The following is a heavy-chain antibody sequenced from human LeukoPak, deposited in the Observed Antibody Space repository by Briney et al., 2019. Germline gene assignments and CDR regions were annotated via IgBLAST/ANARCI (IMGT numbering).Heavy chain of an antibody. CDR3: ARDHRSSWSPDAFDI. Sequence: GGSLRLSCAASGFIVSSNYMSWVRQAPGKGLEWVSVIYSGGSTYYADSVKGRFTISRDNSQNTLYLQMNSLRAEDTAVYYCARDHRSSWSPDAFDIWGQGTMVTVSS. CDR1: GFIVSSNY. D-gene: IGHD6-13*01. V-gene: IGHV3-53*01. CDR2: IYSGGST. J-gene: IGHJ3*02.